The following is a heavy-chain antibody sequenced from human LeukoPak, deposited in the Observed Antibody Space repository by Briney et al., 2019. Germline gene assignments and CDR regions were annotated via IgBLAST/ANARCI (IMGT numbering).Heavy chain of an antibody. J-gene: IGHJ4*02. CDR3: ARFGEVHQWLYPFDY. D-gene: IGHD3-10*01. Sequence: PSETLSLTCTVSGDSISPYYWSWSRQSPGKGLEWIGYVHYSGSTKYNPSLKSRVTISVDTSKNQFSLKLTSVTAADTAVYYCARFGEVHQWLYPFDYWGQGTLVTVSS. CDR2: VHYSGST. V-gene: IGHV4-59*01. CDR1: GDSISPYY.